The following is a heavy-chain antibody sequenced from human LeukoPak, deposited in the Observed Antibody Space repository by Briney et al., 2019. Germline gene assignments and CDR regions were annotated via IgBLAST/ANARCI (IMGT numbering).Heavy chain of an antibody. CDR3: ARDRRAAAGIFDY. Sequence: GGSLRFSCAASGFTFSSYGMHWARQVPGKGLEWVAFIRYDGSNKYYADSVKGRFTISRDNSKNTLYLQMNSLRAEDTAVYYCARDRRAAAGIFDYWGQGTLVTVSS. D-gene: IGHD6-13*01. CDR1: GFTFSSYG. CDR2: IRYDGSNK. J-gene: IGHJ4*02. V-gene: IGHV3-30*02.